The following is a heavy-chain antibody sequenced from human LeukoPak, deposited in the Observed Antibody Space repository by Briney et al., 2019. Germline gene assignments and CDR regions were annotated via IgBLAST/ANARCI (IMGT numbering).Heavy chain of an antibody. D-gene: IGHD6-19*01. CDR2: FSGSGGST. Sequence: GGSLRLSCAASGFTFSSYAMSWVRRAPGKGLEWVSAFSGSGGSTYYADSVKGRFTISRDNSKNTLYLQMNSLRAEDTAVYYCAKTPGYSSGWYSLPQYYFDYWGQGTLVTVSS. CDR1: GFTFSSYA. CDR3: AKTPGYSSGWYSLPQYYFDY. V-gene: IGHV3-23*01. J-gene: IGHJ4*02.